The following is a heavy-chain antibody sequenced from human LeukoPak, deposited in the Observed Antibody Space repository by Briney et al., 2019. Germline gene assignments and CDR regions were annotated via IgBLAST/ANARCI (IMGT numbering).Heavy chain of an antibody. D-gene: IGHD3-22*01. Sequence: GGSLRLSCAASGFTFSSYGMHWVRQAPGKGLEWVAVISYDGSNKYYADSVKGRFTISRDNSKNTLYLQMNSLRAEDTAVYYCAKVRLEGYYYDSSGYYRAWGQGTLVAVSS. CDR3: AKVRLEGYYYDSSGYYRA. CDR2: ISYDGSNK. J-gene: IGHJ4*02. CDR1: GFTFSSYG. V-gene: IGHV3-30*18.